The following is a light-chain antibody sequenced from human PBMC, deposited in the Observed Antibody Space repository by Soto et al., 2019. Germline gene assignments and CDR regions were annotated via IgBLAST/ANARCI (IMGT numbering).Light chain of an antibody. V-gene: IGLV1-44*01. CDR3: ATWDDSLNSWL. CDR2: SNN. CDR1: RSNIGRNI. Sequence: QAVVTQPPSASGAPGQRVTISCSGSRSNIGRNIVNWYQQVPGTAPKLLIYSNNQRPSGVPDRFSGSKSGTSASLAISGLQSEDESDYYCATWDDSLNSWLFGGGTKLTVL. J-gene: IGLJ3*02.